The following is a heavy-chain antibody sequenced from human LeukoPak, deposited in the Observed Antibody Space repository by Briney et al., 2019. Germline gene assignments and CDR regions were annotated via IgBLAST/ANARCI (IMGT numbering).Heavy chain of an antibody. Sequence: ASVKVSCKASGGTFSSYAISWVRQAPGQGLEWMRWINPNSGGTNYAQKFQGRVTLTRDTSISTAYMDLSRLQSDDTAVYYCATAKGANNWNAGDYWGQGTLVTVSS. D-gene: IGHD1-20*01. J-gene: IGHJ4*02. CDR3: ATAKGANNWNAGDY. V-gene: IGHV1-2*02. CDR1: GGTFSSYA. CDR2: INPNSGGT.